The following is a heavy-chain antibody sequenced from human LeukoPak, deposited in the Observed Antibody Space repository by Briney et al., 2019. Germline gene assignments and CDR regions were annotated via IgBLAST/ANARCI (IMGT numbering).Heavy chain of an antibody. J-gene: IGHJ3*02. CDR2: INPNSGGT. D-gene: IGHD6-19*01. Sequence: ASVRVSCKASGCTFTGYYMHWVRQAPGQGLEWMGWINPNSGGTNYAQKFQGWVTMTRDTSISTAYMELSRLRSDDTAVYYCARVMSSGWKDDAFDIWGQGTMVTVSS. CDR3: ARVMSSGWKDDAFDI. V-gene: IGHV1-2*04. CDR1: GCTFTGYY.